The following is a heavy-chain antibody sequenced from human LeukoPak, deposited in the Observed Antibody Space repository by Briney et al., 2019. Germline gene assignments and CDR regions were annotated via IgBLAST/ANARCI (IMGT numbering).Heavy chain of an antibody. CDR2: ISAYNGNT. CDR1: GYTFTSYG. D-gene: IGHD3-10*01. V-gene: IGHV1-18*01. J-gene: IGHJ3*02. CDR3: ARGRVYGSGSYYPPDAFDI. Sequence: ASVKASCKASGYTFTSYGISWVRQAPGQGLEWMGWISAYNGNTNYAQKLQGRVTMATDTSTSTAYMELRSLRSDDTAVYYCARGRVYGSGSYYPPDAFDIWGQGTVVTVSS.